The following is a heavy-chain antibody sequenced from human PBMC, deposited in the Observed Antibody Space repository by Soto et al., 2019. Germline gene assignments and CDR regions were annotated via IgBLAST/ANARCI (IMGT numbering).Heavy chain of an antibody. CDR1: GFTFSNAW. CDR3: IVVVPGTWGGYYYYYYGMDV. CDR2: IKSKTDGGTT. Sequence: GGSLRLSCAASGFTFSNAWMSWVRQAPGKGLEWVGRIKSKTDGGTTDYAAPVKGRFTISRDDSKNTLYLQMNSLKTEDTAVYYCIVVVPGTWGGYYYYYYGMDVWGQGTTVTVSS. V-gene: IGHV3-15*01. D-gene: IGHD2-2*01. J-gene: IGHJ6*02.